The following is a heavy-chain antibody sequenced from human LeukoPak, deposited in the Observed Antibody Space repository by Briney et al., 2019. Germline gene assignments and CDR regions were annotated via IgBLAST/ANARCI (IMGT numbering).Heavy chain of an antibody. CDR1: GFTFSTYG. V-gene: IGHV3-30*18. D-gene: IGHD1-14*01. CDR3: AKDEDESITGGNWFDP. J-gene: IGHJ5*02. Sequence: GGSLRLSCAASGFTFSTYGMHWVRQAPGKGLEWVAVISYDGSNKYYADSVKGRFTISRDNSKNTLYLQMNSLRGEDRAVYYCAKDEDESITGGNWFDPWGQGTLVTVSS. CDR2: ISYDGSNK.